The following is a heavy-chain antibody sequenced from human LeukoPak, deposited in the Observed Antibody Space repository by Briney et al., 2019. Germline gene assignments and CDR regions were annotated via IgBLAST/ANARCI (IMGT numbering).Heavy chain of an antibody. V-gene: IGHV3-30*02. D-gene: IGHD3-10*01. CDR1: GFTFSNYG. CDR3: AIDSSYGSGSPPAD. J-gene: IGHJ4*02. Sequence: GGSLRLSCAASGFTFSNYGMHWVRQAPGKGLEWVAVIWYDGSNKYYADSVKGRFTISRDNSKNTLYLQMNSLRAEDTAVYYCAIDSSYGSGSPPADWGQGTLVTVSS. CDR2: IWYDGSNK.